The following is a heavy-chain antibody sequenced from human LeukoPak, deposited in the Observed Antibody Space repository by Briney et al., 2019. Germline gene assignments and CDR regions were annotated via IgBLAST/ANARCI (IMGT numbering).Heavy chain of an antibody. CDR1: GFTFRSYS. Sequence: PGGSLRLSCTGSGFTFRSYSMNWVRQAPGKGLEWVPYISSGSSYRYYEESVKGRFSISRDNARNSLYLQMNSLRAEDTAVYYCARDSPNEAILWWSIDYWGQGTLVTVSS. J-gene: IGHJ4*02. CDR2: ISSGSSYR. D-gene: IGHD2-21*01. CDR3: ARDSPNEAILWWSIDY. V-gene: IGHV3-21*01.